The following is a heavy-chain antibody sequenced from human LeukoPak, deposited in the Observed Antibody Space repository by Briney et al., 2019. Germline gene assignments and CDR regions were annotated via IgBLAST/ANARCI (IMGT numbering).Heavy chain of an antibody. CDR1: GGSISSYY. D-gene: IGHD3-22*01. V-gene: IGHV4-59*04. CDR3: ARLETYDSTLDY. CDR2: IYYSGST. J-gene: IGHJ4*02. Sequence: KPSETLSLTCTVSGGSISSYYWSWIRQPPGKGLEWIGNIYYSGSTYYNPSLKSRVTISVDTSKNQFSLWLSSVTAADTAVYYCARLETYDSTLDYWGQGTLVTVSS.